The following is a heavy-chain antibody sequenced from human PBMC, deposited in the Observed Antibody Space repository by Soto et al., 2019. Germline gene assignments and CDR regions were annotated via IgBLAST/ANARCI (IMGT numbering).Heavy chain of an antibody. Sequence: ASVKVSCKASGYTFTSYGISWVRQAPGQGLEWMGWISAYNGNTNYAQKLQGRVTMTTDTSTSTAYMELRSLRSDDTAVYYCARAGDGYSSSWYAFDIWGQGTMVTVS. CDR2: ISAYNGNT. CDR3: ARAGDGYSSSWYAFDI. D-gene: IGHD6-13*01. CDR1: GYTFTSYG. V-gene: IGHV1-18*01. J-gene: IGHJ3*02.